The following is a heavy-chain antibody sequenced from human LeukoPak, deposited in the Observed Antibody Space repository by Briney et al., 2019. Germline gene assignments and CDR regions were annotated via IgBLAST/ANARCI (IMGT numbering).Heavy chain of an antibody. J-gene: IGHJ6*03. CDR3: AKGLKTGVGPYMGYHYYMDV. Sequence: GGSLRLSCAASGFTFNSYGMHWVRQAPGKGLEWVAVISYDGSNKYYADSVKGRFTISRDNSKNTLYLQMNSLRAEDTAVYYCAKGLKTGVGPYMGYHYYMDVWGKGATVTVSS. D-gene: IGHD3-16*01. CDR1: GFTFNSYG. CDR2: ISYDGSNK. V-gene: IGHV3-30*18.